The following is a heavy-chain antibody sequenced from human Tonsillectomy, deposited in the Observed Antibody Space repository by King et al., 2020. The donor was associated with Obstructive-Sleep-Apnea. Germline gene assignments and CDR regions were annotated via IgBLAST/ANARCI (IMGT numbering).Heavy chain of an antibody. J-gene: IGHJ4*02. CDR2: IYLGYSDT. CDR3: ARPAYSTSWGGLDY. Sequence: EVQLVQSGAEVKKPGESLKISCKGSGYSFTSYWIGWVRQMPGKGLEWMGLIYLGYSDTIFSPSFQGNVTISADKSITTAYLQWSSLKASDTAIDYCARPAYSTSWGGLDYWGQGTLVTVSS. V-gene: IGHV5-51*01. CDR1: GYSFTSYW. D-gene: IGHD6-6*01.